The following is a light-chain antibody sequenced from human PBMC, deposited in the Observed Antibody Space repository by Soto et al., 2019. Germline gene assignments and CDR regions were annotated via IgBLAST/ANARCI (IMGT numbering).Light chain of an antibody. CDR3: QQYNSYLYT. J-gene: IGKJ2*01. V-gene: IGKV1-5*03. Sequence: DIQMTQSPSTLSASVGDRVTITCRASQSISSWLAWYQQKPGKAPKLLIYKASSLERGVPSRFSGGGSGTEFTLTISSLQPDDFATYYCQQYNSYLYTFGQGTKLEIK. CDR1: QSISSW. CDR2: KAS.